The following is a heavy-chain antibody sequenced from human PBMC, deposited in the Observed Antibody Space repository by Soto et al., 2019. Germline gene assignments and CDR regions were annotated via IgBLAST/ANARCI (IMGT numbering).Heavy chain of an antibody. V-gene: IGHV3-43*01. CDR1: GFTFDDYT. CDR3: AKDILKRAVAAAGTDYYGMDV. D-gene: IGHD6-13*01. J-gene: IGHJ6*02. CDR2: ISWDGGST. Sequence: GGSLRLSCAASGFTFDDYTMHWVRQAPGKGLEWVSLISWDGGSTYYADSVKGRFTISRDNSKNSLYLQMNSLRTEDTALYYCAKDILKRAVAAAGTDYYGMDVWGQGTTVTVSS.